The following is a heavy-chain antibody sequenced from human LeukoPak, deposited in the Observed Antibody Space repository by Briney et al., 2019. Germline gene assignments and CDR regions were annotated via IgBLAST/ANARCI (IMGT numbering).Heavy chain of an antibody. V-gene: IGHV4-34*01. CDR3: ARFYRVAGRFDY. D-gene: IGHD6-19*01. CDR2: INHSGST. Sequence: SETLSLTCAVYGGSFSGYYWSWIRQPPGKGLEWIGEINHSGSTNYNPSLKSRVTISVDTSKNQFSLKLRSVTAADTAVYYCARFYRVAGRFDYWGQGTLVTVSS. CDR1: GGSFSGYY. J-gene: IGHJ4*02.